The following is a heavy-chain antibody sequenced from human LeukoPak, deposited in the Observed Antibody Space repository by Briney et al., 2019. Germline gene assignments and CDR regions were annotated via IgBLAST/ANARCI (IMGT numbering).Heavy chain of an antibody. Sequence: SQTLSLTCTVSGGSISSGGYYWSWIRQHPGKGLEWIGYIYYSGSTYYNPSLKSRVTISVDTSKNQYSLKLSSVTAADTAVYYCASEGYYYDSSGYYDYWGQGTLVTVSS. V-gene: IGHV4-30-4*08. CDR3: ASEGYYYDSSGYYDY. CDR2: IYYSGST. D-gene: IGHD3-22*01. J-gene: IGHJ4*02. CDR1: GGSISSGGYY.